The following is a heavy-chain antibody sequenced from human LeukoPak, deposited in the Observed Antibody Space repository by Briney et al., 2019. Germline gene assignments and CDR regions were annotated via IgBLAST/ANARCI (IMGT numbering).Heavy chain of an antibody. CDR3: AKRGSTTYHFDS. Sequence: PGRSLRLSCAASGFTFSSYGMHWVRQAPGKGLEWVSSISGNGVGTYYADSVKGRFTISRDNSKNSLNLQMNSLRVEDTAVYYCAKRGSTTYHFDSWGQGTLVIVSS. CDR2: ISGNGVGT. D-gene: IGHD2-2*01. CDR1: GFTFSSYG. J-gene: IGHJ4*02. V-gene: IGHV3-23*01.